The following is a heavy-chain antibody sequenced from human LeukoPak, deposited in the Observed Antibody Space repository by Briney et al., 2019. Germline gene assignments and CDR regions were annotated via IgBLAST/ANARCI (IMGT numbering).Heavy chain of an antibody. J-gene: IGHJ6*02. D-gene: IGHD3-10*01. CDR1: GYTFIAYQ. CDR2: IIPILGIA. V-gene: IGHV1-69*02. Sequence: PRASVKVSCKASGYTFIAYQIHWVRQAPGHGLVWMGRIIPILGIANYAQKFQGRVTITADKSTSTAYMELSSLRSEDTAVYYCASPYYRRDYYYYGMDVWGQGTTVTVSS. CDR3: ASPYYRRDYYYYGMDV.